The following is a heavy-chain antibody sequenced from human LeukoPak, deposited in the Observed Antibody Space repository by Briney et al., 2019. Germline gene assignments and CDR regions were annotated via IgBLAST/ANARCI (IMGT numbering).Heavy chain of an antibody. J-gene: IGHJ4*02. Sequence: GGSLRLSCAASGFAFRDYEMNWVRQAPGKGLEWVSYISSSASTMHYADSVKGRFTISRDNARNSLSLQMNSLRVEDTAVYYCARVSYSSSYYFDYWGQGALVTVSS. CDR3: ARVSYSSSYYFDY. CDR2: ISSSASTM. CDR1: GFAFRDYE. V-gene: IGHV3-48*03. D-gene: IGHD6-6*01.